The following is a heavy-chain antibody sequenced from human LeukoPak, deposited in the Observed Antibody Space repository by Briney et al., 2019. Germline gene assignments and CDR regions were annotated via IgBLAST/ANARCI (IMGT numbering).Heavy chain of an antibody. J-gene: IGHJ4*02. D-gene: IGHD5-12*01. CDR3: ARDFRYEGDY. CDR1: GFTFSNYD. Sequence: GGSLRLSCAASGFTFSNYDTHWVRQAPGKGLEWVAFIRYDGINKYYADSVKGRFPISRDNSKNTLYLQMNSLRVEDTAVYYCARDFRYEGDYWGQGTLVTVSS. V-gene: IGHV3-30*02. CDR2: IRYDGINK.